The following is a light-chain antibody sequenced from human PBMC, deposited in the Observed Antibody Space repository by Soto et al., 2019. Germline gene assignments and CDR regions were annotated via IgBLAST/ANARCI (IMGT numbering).Light chain of an antibody. CDR3: QQRDDLYT. CDR1: QSVTNY. CDR2: DAS. Sequence: EIVLTQSPATLSLSPGERATLSCRASQSVTNYVAWYQQKPGQAPRLLIYDASHRATGIPARFSGSGSGTDFTLTISSLEPEDFGVYYCQQRDDLYTFGQGTKLEIK. J-gene: IGKJ2*01. V-gene: IGKV3-11*01.